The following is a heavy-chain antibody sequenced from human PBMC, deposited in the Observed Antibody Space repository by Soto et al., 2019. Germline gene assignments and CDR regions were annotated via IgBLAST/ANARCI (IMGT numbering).Heavy chain of an antibody. V-gene: IGHV4-59*13. D-gene: IGHD6-19*01. CDR2: VYHTGST. CDR3: ARRLFGSGWTLDS. Sequence: PSETLSLTCDVSGDSITTYYWSWIRQAPGKGLEWIGNVYHTGSTDYNSSLRSRVTISVDTSKNQFSLNMNSVTAADTAVYYCARRLFGSGWTLDSWGQGALVTVSS. J-gene: IGHJ4*02. CDR1: GDSITTYY.